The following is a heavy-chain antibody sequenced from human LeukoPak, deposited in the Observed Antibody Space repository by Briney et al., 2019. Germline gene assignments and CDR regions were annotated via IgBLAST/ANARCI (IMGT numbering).Heavy chain of an antibody. Sequence: SSETLSLTCTVSGSSISTYYWTWIRQSPGKGLEWIGYIYYSGSTSYNPSLKSRVTMSIDSSKNQFSLKLTSVTAADTAVYFCAGDLWFGHLFRPLDIWGQGAVVTVSS. V-gene: IGHV4-59*01. D-gene: IGHD3-10*01. CDR2: IYYSGST. J-gene: IGHJ3*02. CDR1: GSSISTYY. CDR3: AGDLWFGHLFRPLDI.